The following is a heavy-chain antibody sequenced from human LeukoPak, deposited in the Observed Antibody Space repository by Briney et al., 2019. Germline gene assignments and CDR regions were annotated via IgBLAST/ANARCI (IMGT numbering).Heavy chain of an antibody. V-gene: IGHV3-23*01. D-gene: IGHD3-9*01. CDR1: GFTFSSYA. CDR3: AKEVLRYFDWLTGFDY. CDR2: ISGSGGST. Sequence: GGSLRLSCAASGFTFSSYAMSWVRQAPGKGLEWVSAISGSGGSTYYADSVKGRFTISRDNSKNTLYLQMNSLRAEDTAVYYCAKEVLRYFDWLTGFDYWGQGTLVTVSS. J-gene: IGHJ4*02.